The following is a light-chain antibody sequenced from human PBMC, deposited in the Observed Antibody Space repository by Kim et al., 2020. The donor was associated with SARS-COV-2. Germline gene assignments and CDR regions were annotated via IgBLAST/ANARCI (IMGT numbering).Light chain of an antibody. CDR2: DNN. CDR1: SSNIGNNY. Sequence: PGQKVTISCSGSSSNIGNNYVSWYQQLPGTAPKLLIYDNNKRPSGIPDRFSGSKSGTSATLGITGLQTGDEADYHCGTWDSSLSTGVFGGGTKVTVL. CDR3: GTWDSSLSTGV. V-gene: IGLV1-51*01. J-gene: IGLJ3*02.